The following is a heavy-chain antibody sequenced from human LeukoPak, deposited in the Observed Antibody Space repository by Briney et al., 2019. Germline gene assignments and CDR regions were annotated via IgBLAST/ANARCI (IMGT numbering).Heavy chain of an antibody. CDR2: IYYSGST. D-gene: IGHD1-26*01. Sequence: NSSETLSLTCTVSGGSISSYYWSWIRQPPGKGLEWIGYIYYSGSTNYNPSLKSRVTISVDTSKNHFSLKLSSVTAADTAVYYCARLLFRGGVGALDYWGQGTLVTVSS. CDR1: GGSISSYY. J-gene: IGHJ4*02. V-gene: IGHV4-59*01. CDR3: ARLLFRGGVGALDY.